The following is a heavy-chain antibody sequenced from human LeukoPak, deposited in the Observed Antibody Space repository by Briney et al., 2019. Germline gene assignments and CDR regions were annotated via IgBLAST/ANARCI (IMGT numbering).Heavy chain of an antibody. CDR1: GFTFSDYY. CDR2: ISSSGSTI. V-gene: IGHV3-11*04. J-gene: IGHJ5*02. CDR3: ARDLGVPAAIRWSWFDP. D-gene: IGHD2-2*02. Sequence: PGGSLRLSCAASGFTFSDYYMSWIRQAPGKGLEWVSYISSSGSTIYYADSVKGRFTISRDNAKNPLYLQMNSLRAEDTAVYYCARDLGVPAAIRWSWFDPWGQGTLVTVSS.